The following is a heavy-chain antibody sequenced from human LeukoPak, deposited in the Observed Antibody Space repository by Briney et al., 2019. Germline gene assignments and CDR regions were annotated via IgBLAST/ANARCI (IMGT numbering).Heavy chain of an antibody. CDR3: ARDTPSWLRRGWFDP. J-gene: IGHJ5*02. CDR1: GFTFSSYW. CDR2: IKQDGSEK. Sequence: GGSLRLSCAASGFTFSSYWMSWVRQAPGKGLEWVANIKQDGSEKYYVDSVKGRFTISRDNAKNSLYLQMNSLRAEDTAVYYCARDTPSWLRRGWFDPWGQGTLVTVSS. V-gene: IGHV3-7*01. D-gene: IGHD3-10*01.